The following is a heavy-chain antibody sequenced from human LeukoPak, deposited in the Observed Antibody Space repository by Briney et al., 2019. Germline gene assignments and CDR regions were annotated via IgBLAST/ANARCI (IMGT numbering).Heavy chain of an antibody. V-gene: IGHV4-39*01. CDR2: VYYTGST. D-gene: IGHD3-10*01. J-gene: IGHJ5*02. CDR3: ARHSGSGSLSRPFDP. CDR1: GPSVTSGGFY. Sequence: SETLSLTCGVSGPSVTSGGFYWGWLRQPPGKGLEWIATVYYTGSTYYNPSLKSRVTISIDTSKNQFSLSLRSLIAADTAVYYCARHSGSGSLSRPFDPWGQGTLVTVSS.